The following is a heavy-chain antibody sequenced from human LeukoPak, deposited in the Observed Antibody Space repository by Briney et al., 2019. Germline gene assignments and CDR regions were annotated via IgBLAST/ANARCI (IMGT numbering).Heavy chain of an antibody. D-gene: IGHD6-6*01. CDR2: IYYSGST. V-gene: IGHV4-59*01. J-gene: IGHJ4*02. CDR3: ARGSSSDY. CDR1: GGSISSYY. Sequence: PSETLSLTCTFSGGSISSYYWNWIRQPPGKGLEWIGYIYYSGSTNYNPSLKGRVTTSVDTSKNQFSLKLSSVTAADTAMYYCARGSSSDYWGQGTLVTVSS.